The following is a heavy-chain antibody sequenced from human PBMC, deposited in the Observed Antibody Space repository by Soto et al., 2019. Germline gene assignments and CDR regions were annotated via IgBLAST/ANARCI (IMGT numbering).Heavy chain of an antibody. D-gene: IGHD3-22*01. Sequence: EVQLVESGGGLVKPGGSLRLSCAASGFTFSSYSMNWVRQAPGKGLEWVSSISSSSSYIYYADSVKGRFTISRDNAKNSLYLQMNSLRAEDTAVYYCARGYDSSGYLFDYRGQGTLVTVSS. CDR2: ISSSSSYI. V-gene: IGHV3-21*01. J-gene: IGHJ4*02. CDR1: GFTFSSYS. CDR3: ARGYDSSGYLFDY.